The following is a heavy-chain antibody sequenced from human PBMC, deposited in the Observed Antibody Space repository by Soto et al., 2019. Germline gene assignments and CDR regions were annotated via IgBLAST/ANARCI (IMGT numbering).Heavy chain of an antibody. J-gene: IGHJ4*02. Sequence: EVQLVESGGGLVQPGRSLRLSCVASGFIADDYAMHWVRQAPGKGLEWVSGISSNSATINYADSVKGRFTISRDNAKNSLFLQMNSLGPEDTAFYYCVKEMKWGGMTTIHYFDSWGQGTLVTVSS. CDR3: VKEMKWGGMTTIHYFDS. CDR1: GFIADDYA. D-gene: IGHD4-17*01. CDR2: ISSNSATI. V-gene: IGHV3-9*02.